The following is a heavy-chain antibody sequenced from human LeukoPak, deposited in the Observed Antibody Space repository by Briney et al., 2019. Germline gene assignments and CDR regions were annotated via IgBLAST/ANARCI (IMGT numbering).Heavy chain of an antibody. CDR3: ALGLVTDY. CDR1: GLTVSGNY. D-gene: IGHD3-9*01. CDR2: IYSGGDT. J-gene: IGHJ4*02. Sequence: GGSLRLSCAASGLTVSGNYMSWVRQAPGKGLEWVSLIYSGGDTYYADSVKGRFTISRDNSKNTLSLQMNSLRVEDTAVYYCALGLVTDYWGQGTLVTVSS. V-gene: IGHV3-66*01.